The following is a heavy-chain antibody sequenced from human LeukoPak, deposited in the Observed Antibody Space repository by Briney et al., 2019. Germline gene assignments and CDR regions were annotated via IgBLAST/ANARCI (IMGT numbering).Heavy chain of an antibody. Sequence: GGSLRLSCAASGFTPSRYVMSWVRQAPPKGLEWVSASSGSGSITYYADSVKGRFTISRDNSNNTLYLRMNSLRAEDTAVYYCEKDLSSGYYDAFDIWGQGTMVTVSS. D-gene: IGHD3-22*01. J-gene: IGHJ3*02. CDR2: SSGSGSIT. V-gene: IGHV3-23*01. CDR1: GFTPSRYV. CDR3: EKDLSSGYYDAFDI.